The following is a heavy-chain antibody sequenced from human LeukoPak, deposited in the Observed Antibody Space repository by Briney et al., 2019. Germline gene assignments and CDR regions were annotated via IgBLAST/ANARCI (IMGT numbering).Heavy chain of an antibody. CDR3: ARIPSAPYYYYMDV. J-gene: IGHJ6*03. CDR2: IYYSGNT. CDR1: GGSISSYY. Sequence: SETLSLTCTVSGGSISSYYWSWMRQPPGKGLEWIGYIYYSGNTNYNPSLKSRVTISVDTSKNQFSLKLSSVSAADTAVYYCARIPSAPYYYYMDVWGKEATVTVSS. V-gene: IGHV4-59*01. D-gene: IGHD6-13*01.